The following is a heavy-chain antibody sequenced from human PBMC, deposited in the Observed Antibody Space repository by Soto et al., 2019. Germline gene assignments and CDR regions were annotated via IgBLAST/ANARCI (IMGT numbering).Heavy chain of an antibody. V-gene: IGHV3-11*01. D-gene: IGHD1-7*01. CDR2: ITTRGIST. CDR3: ARHGGTFDP. CDR1: GFTFSDYD. Sequence: PGGSLRLSCAASGFTFSDYDMSWIRQAPGKGLEWVSYITTRGISTYYADSVKGRFTISRDDAKNSLSLQMNSLRTEDTAVYYCARHGGTFDPWGQGTQVTVSS. J-gene: IGHJ5*02.